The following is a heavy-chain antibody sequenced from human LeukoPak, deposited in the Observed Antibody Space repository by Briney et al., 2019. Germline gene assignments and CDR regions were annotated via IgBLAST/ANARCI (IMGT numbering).Heavy chain of an antibody. CDR2: ISSSSSSI. D-gene: IGHD6-13*01. CDR3: ATGYSSSWSFDY. Sequence: PGGSLRLSCAASGFTFSSYSMNWVRQAPGKGLEWVSSISSSSSSIYYADSVKGPFTISRANAKNSLYLQMNSLRAEDTAVYYCATGYSSSWSFDYWGQGTLVTVSS. CDR1: GFTFSSYS. J-gene: IGHJ4*02. V-gene: IGHV3-21*01.